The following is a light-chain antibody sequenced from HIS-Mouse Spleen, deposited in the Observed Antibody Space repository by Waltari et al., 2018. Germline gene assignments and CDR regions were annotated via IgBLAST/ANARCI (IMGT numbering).Light chain of an antibody. Sequence: QSALTQPASVSGSPGQSITISCTGTSSDVGGYNYVSWYQQHPGKAPKLMIYAVSNRPSGVSNRFSGSKSGNTASLTISGLQAEDEADYYCSSYTSSSPYVVFG. CDR2: AVS. CDR3: SSYTSSSPYVV. CDR1: SSDVGGYNY. V-gene: IGLV2-14*01. J-gene: IGLJ2*01.